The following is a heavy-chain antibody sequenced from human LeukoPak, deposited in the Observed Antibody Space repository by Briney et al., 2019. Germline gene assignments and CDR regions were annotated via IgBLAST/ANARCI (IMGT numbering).Heavy chain of an antibody. CDR2: INTDGSST. CDR3: ARDLDEAAAGRDY. Sequence: TGGSLRLSCAASGFTFSSYWMHWVRQAPGKGLVWVSRINTDGSSTSYADSVKDRFTISRDNAKNTLYLQMNSLRAEDTAVYYCARDLDEAAAGRDYWGQGTLVTVSS. J-gene: IGHJ4*02. D-gene: IGHD6-13*01. CDR1: GFTFSSYW. V-gene: IGHV3-74*01.